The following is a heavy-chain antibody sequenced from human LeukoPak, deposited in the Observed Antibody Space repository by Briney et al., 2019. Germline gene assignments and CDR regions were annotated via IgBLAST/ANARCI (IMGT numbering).Heavy chain of an antibody. J-gene: IGHJ4*02. CDR3: ARGIADPYSFDS. Sequence: SETLSLTCTVSGGSISSGGYYWSWIRQHPGKGLEWIGRIYSTGSTNYSPSLKSRVTMSVGKSKNQFSLNLSSVTAADTAVYYCARGIADPYSFDSWGQGTLVTVSS. CDR2: IYSTGST. D-gene: IGHD6-13*01. V-gene: IGHV4-61*08. CDR1: GGSISSGGYY.